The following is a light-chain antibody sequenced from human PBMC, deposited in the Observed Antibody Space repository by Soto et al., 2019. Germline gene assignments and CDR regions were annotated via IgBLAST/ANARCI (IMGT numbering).Light chain of an antibody. J-gene: IGLJ2*01. CDR1: SANIGAGYD. V-gene: IGLV1-40*01. CDR2: GNN. CDR3: QSYDSSLRVYVV. Sequence: QSVLTQPPSVSGAPGQTITISCTGSSANIGAGYDVQWYQQFPGTAPKLLIHGNNDRPSGVSDRFSASKSGTSASLAITGLQAEDEADYYCQSYDSSLRVYVVFGGGTKLTVL.